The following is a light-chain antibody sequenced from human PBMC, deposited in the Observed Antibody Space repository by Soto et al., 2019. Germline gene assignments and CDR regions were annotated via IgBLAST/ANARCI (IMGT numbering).Light chain of an antibody. Sequence: DIQMTXSPXSXXXXXXDRVTITCRASQSISSYLNWYQQKPGKAPKLLIYAASSLQSGVPSRFRGSGSGTDFTLTISSLQPEDFATYYCQQSYSTPRTFGPGTKVDIK. CDR1: QSISSY. V-gene: IGKV1-39*01. CDR2: AAS. CDR3: QQSYSTPRT. J-gene: IGKJ3*01.